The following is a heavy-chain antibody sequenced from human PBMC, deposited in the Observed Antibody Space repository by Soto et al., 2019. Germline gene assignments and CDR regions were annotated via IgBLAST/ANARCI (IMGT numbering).Heavy chain of an antibody. Sequence: QVQLQESGPRLVKPSQTLSLTCTVSGGSISSGGYYWSWIRQHPGKGLEWIGYIYYSGSTYYNPSLERRVTKSVDTSTNQLSLKLSSVTAADTAIYYCAADRGYSYAYFDYWGQGTLVTVSS. D-gene: IGHD5-18*01. CDR1: GGSISSGGYY. V-gene: IGHV4-31*03. J-gene: IGHJ4*02. CDR3: AADRGYSYAYFDY. CDR2: IYYSGST.